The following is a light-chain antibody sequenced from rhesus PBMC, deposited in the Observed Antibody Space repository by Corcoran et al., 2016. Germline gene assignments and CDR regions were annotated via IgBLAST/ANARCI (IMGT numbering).Light chain of an antibody. CDR3: QHGYGTPYS. V-gene: IGKV1S15*01. Sequence: DIQMTQSPSSLSASVGDTVTITCRASQGISNNLAWYQQKTGKVPKLRISYESTLQRGVPSRFSGSGSGTDFTRTISSLQPEDFATYYCQHGYGTPYSFGQGTKVDIK. J-gene: IGKJ2*01. CDR1: QGISNN. CDR2: YES.